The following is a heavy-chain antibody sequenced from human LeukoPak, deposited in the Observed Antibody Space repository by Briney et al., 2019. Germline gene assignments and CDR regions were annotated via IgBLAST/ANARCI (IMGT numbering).Heavy chain of an antibody. CDR1: GYTFTSLH. V-gene: IGHV1-18*01. Sequence: APMKVSCEASGYTFTSLHINWLRQAPGQGLEWMGWINGYNGNTHYSQNLQGRVTMTRDTSTNTVYLELRSLRFDDTAVYYCARGTRARGTCDNCYSSSLDSWGQGTLLTVSS. J-gene: IGHJ4*02. D-gene: IGHD2-15*01. CDR3: ARGTRARGTCDNCYSSSLDS. CDR2: INGYNGNT.